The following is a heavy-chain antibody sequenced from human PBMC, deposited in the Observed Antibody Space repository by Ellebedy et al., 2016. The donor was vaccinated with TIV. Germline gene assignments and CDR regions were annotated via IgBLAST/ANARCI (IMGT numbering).Heavy chain of an antibody. CDR3: GGVFEY. J-gene: IGHJ4*02. V-gene: IGHV3-74*01. CDR2: IDSDGSGT. CDR1: GITLSNHW. Sequence: GESLKISCAAPGITLSNHWMHWVRQAPGKGLEWVSRIDSDGSGTSYADSVKGRITISRDNAKNTLYLQMNSLRDEDTAVYYCGGVFEYWGQGTLVTVSS.